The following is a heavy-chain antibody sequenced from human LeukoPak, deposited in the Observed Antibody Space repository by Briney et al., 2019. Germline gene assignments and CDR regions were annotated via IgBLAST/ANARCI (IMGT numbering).Heavy chain of an antibody. V-gene: IGHV3-15*01. D-gene: IGHD3-22*01. J-gene: IGHJ3*02. Sequence: GGSLRLSCAASGFTFSNAWMSWVRQAPGKGLEWVGRIKSKTDGGTTDYAAPVKGRFTISRDDSKNTLYLQMNSLKTEDTAVSYCTEIVVVTNDAFDIWGQGTMVTVSS. CDR2: IKSKTDGGTT. CDR3: TEIVVVTNDAFDI. CDR1: GFTFSNAW.